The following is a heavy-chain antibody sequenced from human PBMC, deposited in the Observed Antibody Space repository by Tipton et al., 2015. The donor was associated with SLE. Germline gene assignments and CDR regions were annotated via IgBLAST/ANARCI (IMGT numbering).Heavy chain of an antibody. CDR1: GFTFSSYA. D-gene: IGHD4-17*01. CDR3: ARESTVTTSDY. Sequence: SLRLSCAASGFTFSSYAMSWVRQASGKGLEWVSTISGSGGSTYYVDSVKGRFTISRDNSKNTLYLQMNSLRAEDTAVYYCARESTVTTSDYWGQGTLVTVSS. V-gene: IGHV3-23*01. J-gene: IGHJ4*02. CDR2: ISGSGGST.